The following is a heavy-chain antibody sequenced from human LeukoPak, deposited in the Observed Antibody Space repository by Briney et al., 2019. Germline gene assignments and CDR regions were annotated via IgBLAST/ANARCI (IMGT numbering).Heavy chain of an antibody. CDR2: IYYSGST. CDR1: GGSISSYY. CDR3: AREEMASGYYFDY. Sequence: SETLSLTCTVSGGSISSYYWSWIRQPSGKGLEWIGYIYYSGSTNYNPSLKSRVTISVDTPKNQFSLKLTSVTAADTAIYYCAREEMASGYYFDYWGQGALVTVSS. D-gene: IGHD5-24*01. V-gene: IGHV4-59*01. J-gene: IGHJ4*02.